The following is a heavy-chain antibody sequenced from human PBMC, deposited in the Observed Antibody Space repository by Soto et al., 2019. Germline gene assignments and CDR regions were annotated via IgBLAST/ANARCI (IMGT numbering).Heavy chain of an antibody. J-gene: IGHJ4*02. Sequence: GGSLRLSCAASGFTFSTYEMNWVRQAPGKGLEWVSYITSSGNTIYYADSVKGRFTISRDSAKNSLYLQMNSLRAEDTAVYYCARAAAAGPIDYWGQGTLVNVS. D-gene: IGHD6-13*01. CDR2: ITSSGNTI. V-gene: IGHV3-48*03. CDR3: ARAAAAGPIDY. CDR1: GFTFSTYE.